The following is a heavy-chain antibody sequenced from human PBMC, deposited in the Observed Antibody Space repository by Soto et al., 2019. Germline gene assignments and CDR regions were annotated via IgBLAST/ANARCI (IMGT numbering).Heavy chain of an antibody. D-gene: IGHD3-3*01. V-gene: IGHV4-39*01. CDR2: IYYSGST. Sequence: QLLESGPGLVKPSETLSLTCTVSGGSISSSSYYWGWIRQPPGKGLEWIGSIYYSGSTYYNPSLKSRVTISVDTSKNQFSLKLSSVTAADTAVYYCATFWSGYYRVVDYWGQGTLVTVSS. J-gene: IGHJ4*02. CDR3: ATFWSGYYRVVDY. CDR1: GGSISSSSYY.